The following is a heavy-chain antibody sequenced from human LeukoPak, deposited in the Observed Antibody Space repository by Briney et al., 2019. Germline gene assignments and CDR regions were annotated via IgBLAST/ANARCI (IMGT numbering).Heavy chain of an antibody. CDR3: ARHSLYVVYVGQRGKNWFDP. J-gene: IGHJ5*02. V-gene: IGHV4-39*01. Sequence: SETLSLTCTVSGGSISSSSYCWGWIRQPPGKGLEWIGSIYYSGSTYYNPSLKSRVTISVDTSKNQFSLKLSSVTAADTAVYYCARHSLYVVYVGQRGKNWFDPWGQGTLVTVSS. D-gene: IGHD2-2*01. CDR2: IYYSGST. CDR1: GGSISSSSYC.